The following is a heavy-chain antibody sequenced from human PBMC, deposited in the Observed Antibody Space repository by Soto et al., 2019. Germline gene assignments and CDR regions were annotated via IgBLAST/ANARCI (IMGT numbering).Heavy chain of an antibody. D-gene: IGHD3-22*01. Sequence: QVQLVQSGAAEKKPGASVKVSCKASGYTFTSYAMHWVRQAPGQRLEWMGWINAGNGNTKYSQKLQGRVTITRDTSASTAYMELSSLRSEDTAVYYCARGSGYYYWDDYWGQGTLVTVSS. CDR1: GYTFTSYA. V-gene: IGHV1-3*05. CDR3: ARGSGYYYWDDY. CDR2: INAGNGNT. J-gene: IGHJ4*02.